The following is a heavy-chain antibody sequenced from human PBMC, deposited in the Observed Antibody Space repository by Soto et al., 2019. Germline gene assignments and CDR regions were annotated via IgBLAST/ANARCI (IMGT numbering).Heavy chain of an antibody. CDR3: TSMAEGY. V-gene: IGHV3-15*07. Sequence: PGGSLRLSCAASGFTFSNAWMNWVRQAPGKGLEWVGRIKSKTHGGTSDYAAPVKGRFTISRDDSKNTLYLQMNSLEIEDTAVYYCTSMAEGYCGQGTLVTVSS. CDR2: IKSKTHGGTS. CDR1: GFTFSNAW. J-gene: IGHJ4*02.